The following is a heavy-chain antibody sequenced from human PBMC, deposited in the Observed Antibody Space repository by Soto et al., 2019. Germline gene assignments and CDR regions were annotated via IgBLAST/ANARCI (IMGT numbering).Heavy chain of an antibody. V-gene: IGHV1-69*02. CDR3: YSYDSSGYHVPPQNY. CDR1: GGTFSSYT. Sequence: QVQLVQSGAEVKKPGSSVKVSCKASGGTFSSYTISWVRQAPGQGLEWMGRIIPILGIANYAQKFQGRVTITAEKSTSTAYMELSRLRSEDTAVYYCYSYDSSGYHVPPQNYWGQGTLVTVSS. D-gene: IGHD3-22*01. CDR2: IIPILGIA. J-gene: IGHJ4*02.